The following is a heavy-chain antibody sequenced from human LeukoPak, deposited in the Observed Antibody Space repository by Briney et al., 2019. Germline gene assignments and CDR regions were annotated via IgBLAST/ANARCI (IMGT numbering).Heavy chain of an antibody. V-gene: IGHV4-34*01. D-gene: IGHD3-16*01. CDR3: ARGPTHDVQGY. Sequence: SETLSLTCAVYGGSFSGCYWSWIRQPPGKGLEWIGEINHSGSTNYNPSLKSRVTISVDTSKNQFSLKLSSVTAADTAVYYCARGPTHDVQGYWGQGTLVTVSS. CDR2: INHSGST. J-gene: IGHJ4*02. CDR1: GGSFSGCY.